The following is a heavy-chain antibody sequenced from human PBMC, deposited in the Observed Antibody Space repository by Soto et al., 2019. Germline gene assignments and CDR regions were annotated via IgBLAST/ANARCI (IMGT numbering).Heavy chain of an antibody. Sequence: SVKVSCKASGGTFSSYAISWVRQAPGQGLEWMGGIIPIFGTANYAQKFQGRVTITADESTSTAYMELSSLRSEDTAVYYCARTTIFGVVILDYWGQGTLVTVSS. V-gene: IGHV1-69*13. D-gene: IGHD3-3*01. CDR1: GGTFSSYA. CDR3: ARTTIFGVVILDY. CDR2: IIPIFGTA. J-gene: IGHJ4*02.